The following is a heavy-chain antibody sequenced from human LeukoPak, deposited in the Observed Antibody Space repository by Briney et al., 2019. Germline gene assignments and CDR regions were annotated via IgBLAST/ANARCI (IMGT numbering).Heavy chain of an antibody. CDR3: AKDYRRITMIVVVRIADAFDI. V-gene: IGHV3-9*01. J-gene: IGHJ3*02. D-gene: IGHD3-22*01. Sequence: PGGSLRLSCAASGFTFDDYAMHWVRQAPGKGLEWVSGISWNSGSIGYADSVKGRFTISRDNSKNTLYLQMNSLRAEDTAVYYCAKDYRRITMIVVVRIADAFDIWGQGTMVTVSS. CDR2: ISWNSGSI. CDR1: GFTFDDYA.